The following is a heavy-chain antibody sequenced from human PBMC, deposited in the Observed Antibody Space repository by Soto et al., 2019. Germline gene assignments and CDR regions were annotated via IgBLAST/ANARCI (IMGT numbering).Heavy chain of an antibody. V-gene: IGHV1-3*05. D-gene: IGHD1-26*01. CDR2: TNAGSGDT. CDR1: GYTFTTYT. Sequence: QVQLVQSGAEEKKPGASVKVSCKPSGYTFTTYTIHWVRQAPGQRLEWMGWTNAGSGDTKHSQKFQGRLTITSDTSASIAYMELSSLRSEDTAVDYGARGVLGATVFDFWGQGTLVTVSS. CDR3: ARGVLGATVFDF. J-gene: IGHJ4*02.